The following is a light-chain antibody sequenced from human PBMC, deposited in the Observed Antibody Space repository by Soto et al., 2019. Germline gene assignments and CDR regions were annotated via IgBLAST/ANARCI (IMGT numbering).Light chain of an antibody. CDR1: QSVSSSY. CDR2: GAS. Sequence: EIVLTQSPGTLSLSPGERATLSCRASQSVSSSYLAWYQQKPGQAPSLLIYGASSRATGIPDRSSGSGSGTDSTLTISRLEPEDFAVYYCQQYGSSPYTFGQGTKLEIK. J-gene: IGKJ2*01. V-gene: IGKV3-20*01. CDR3: QQYGSSPYT.